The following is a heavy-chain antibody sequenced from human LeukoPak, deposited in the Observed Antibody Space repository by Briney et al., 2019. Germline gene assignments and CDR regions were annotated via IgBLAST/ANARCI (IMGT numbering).Heavy chain of an antibody. D-gene: IGHD3-16*01. V-gene: IGHV4-59*08. CDR1: GGSLSGTYY. CDR3: ARRWVYDKRAFDA. Sequence: PSESLSLTCTVSGGSLSGTYYWSWIRPPPGKGLEWIGYIYYTGTTDSNPSLKSRVTISLDTSKNQFSLNLSSVPAADTAVYYCARRWVYDKRAFDAWGQGTMVTVSS. CDR2: IYYTGTT. J-gene: IGHJ3*01.